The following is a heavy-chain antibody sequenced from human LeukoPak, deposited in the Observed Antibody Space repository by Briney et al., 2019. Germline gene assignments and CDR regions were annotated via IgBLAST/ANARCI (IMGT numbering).Heavy chain of an antibody. Sequence: PGGSLRLSCAASGFTFSSYGMHWVRQAPGKGLEWVAFIRYDGSNKYYADSVKGRFTISRDNSKNTLYLQMNSLRAEDTAVYYCAKVGDKIVVVPAAPHDYWGQGTLVTVCS. D-gene: IGHD2-2*01. CDR2: IRYDGSNK. CDR3: AKVGDKIVVVPAAPHDY. J-gene: IGHJ4*02. V-gene: IGHV3-30*02. CDR1: GFTFSSYG.